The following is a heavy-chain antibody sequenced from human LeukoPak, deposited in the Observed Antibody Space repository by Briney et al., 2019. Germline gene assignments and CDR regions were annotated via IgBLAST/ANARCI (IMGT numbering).Heavy chain of an antibody. Sequence: GGSLRLSCAASGFTFSSYAMHWVRQAPGKGLEWVTFIQYDGSKKYYADSVKGRFTISRDNSKNTLYLEMNSLRAEDTAVYYCAKDIGSYYDYWGQGILVTVSS. CDR2: IQYDGSKK. CDR1: GFTFSSYA. CDR3: AKDIGSYYDY. J-gene: IGHJ4*02. D-gene: IGHD3-10*01. V-gene: IGHV3-30*02.